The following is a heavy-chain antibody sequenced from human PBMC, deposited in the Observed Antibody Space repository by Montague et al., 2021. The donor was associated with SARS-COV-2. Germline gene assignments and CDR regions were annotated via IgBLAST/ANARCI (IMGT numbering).Heavy chain of an antibody. J-gene: IGHJ6*02. V-gene: IGHV6-1*01. Sequence: CAISGDSVSINSATWNWVRQSPSRGLEWLGRTYYRSKRYNDYAVXLRGRVTINPDTSKNQFSLQLNSVTPEDTAIYYCTSGREGNYNVMDVWGQGTTVTVSS. CDR3: TSGREGNYNVMDV. CDR1: GDSVSINSAT. D-gene: IGHD1-1*01. CDR2: TYYRSKRYN.